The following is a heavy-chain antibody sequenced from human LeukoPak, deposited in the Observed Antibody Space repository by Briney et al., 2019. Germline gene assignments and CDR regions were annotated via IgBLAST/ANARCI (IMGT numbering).Heavy chain of an antibody. D-gene: IGHD1-7*01. CDR2: IYPDDSDT. J-gene: IGHJ3*02. CDR3: ARGRNYDAFDI. V-gene: IGHV5-51*01. Sequence: GESLKISCKGSGYSFTSYWIGWVRQMPGKGLEWMGIIYPDDSDTRYSPSFQGQVTLSADKSINTAYLQWSSLKASDTAMYYCARGRNYDAFDIWGQGTMVTVSS. CDR1: GYSFTSYW.